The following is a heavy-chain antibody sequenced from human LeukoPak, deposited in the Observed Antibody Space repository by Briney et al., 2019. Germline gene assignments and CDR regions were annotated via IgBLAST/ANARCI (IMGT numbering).Heavy chain of an antibody. D-gene: IGHD3-9*01. CDR1: GFTFSSYG. J-gene: IGHJ4*02. Sequence: GGSLRLSCAASGFTFSSYGVHWVRQAPGKGLEWVAFIRYDGSNKYYADSVKGRFTISRDNSKNTLYLQMNSLRAEDTAVYYCAKDYHYDILTGYYRNGIFDYWGQGTLVTVSS. V-gene: IGHV3-30*02. CDR3: AKDYHYDILTGYYRNGIFDY. CDR2: IRYDGSNK.